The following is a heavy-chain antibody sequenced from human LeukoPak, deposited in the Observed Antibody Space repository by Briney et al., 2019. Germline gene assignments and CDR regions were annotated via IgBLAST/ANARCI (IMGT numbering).Heavy chain of an antibody. CDR3: AKDVGSRSNIKNWFDP. Sequence: PGGSLRLSCAASGFTVSSNYMSWVRQAPGKGLEWVSVIYSGGSTYYADSVKGRFTISRDNSKNTLYLQMNSLRAEDTALYYCAKDVGSRSNIKNWFDPWGQGTLVTVSS. CDR1: GFTVSSNY. J-gene: IGHJ5*02. CDR2: IYSGGST. D-gene: IGHD6-13*01. V-gene: IGHV3-66*01.